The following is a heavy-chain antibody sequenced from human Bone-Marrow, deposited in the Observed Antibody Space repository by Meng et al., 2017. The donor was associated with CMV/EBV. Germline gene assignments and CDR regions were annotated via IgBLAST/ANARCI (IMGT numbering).Heavy chain of an antibody. CDR1: GFTFSSYA. J-gene: IGHJ4*02. D-gene: IGHD2-2*02. CDR2: ISSSSSYI. V-gene: IGHV3-21*01. CDR3: ARSMETYCSSTSCYTGFDY. Sequence: GESLKISCAASGFTFSSYAMSWVRQAPGKGLEWVSSISSSSSYIYYADSVKGRFTISRDNAKNSLYLQMNSLRAEDTAVYYCARSMETYCSSTSCYTGFDYWGQGTLVTVSS.